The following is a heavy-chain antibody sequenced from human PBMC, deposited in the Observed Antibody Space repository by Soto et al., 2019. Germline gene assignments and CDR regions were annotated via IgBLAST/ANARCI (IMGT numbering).Heavy chain of an antibody. V-gene: IGHV3-33*01. CDR1: GFTFSSYG. CDR2: IWYDGSNK. CDR3: ARDCQITIFGVVTRYYYGMDV. J-gene: IGHJ6*02. Sequence: SLRLSCAASGFTFSSYGMHWVRQAPGKGLEWVAVIWYDGSNKYYADSVKGRFTISRDNSKNTLYLQMNSLRAEDTAVYYCARDCQITIFGVVTRYYYGMDVWGQGTTVTVSS. D-gene: IGHD3-3*01.